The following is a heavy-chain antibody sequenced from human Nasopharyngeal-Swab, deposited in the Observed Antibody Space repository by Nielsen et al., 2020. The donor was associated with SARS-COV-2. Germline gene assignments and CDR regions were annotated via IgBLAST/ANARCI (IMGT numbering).Heavy chain of an antibody. CDR2: ISNSNNYI. CDR3: AREVNAFDI. D-gene: IGHD3-22*01. V-gene: IGHV3-21*01. J-gene: IGHJ3*02. CDR1: GFIFSSYT. Sequence: GESLKISCAASGFIFSSYTMNWVRQAPGKGLEWVSSISNSNNYIYYADSVKGRFTISRDNAKNSLYLQMNSLRAEDTAVYYCAREVNAFDIWGQGTMVTVSS.